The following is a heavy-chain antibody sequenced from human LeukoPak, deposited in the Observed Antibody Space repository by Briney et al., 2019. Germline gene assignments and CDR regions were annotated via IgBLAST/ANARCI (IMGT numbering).Heavy chain of an antibody. V-gene: IGHV3-33*01. CDR1: GVTFSRNG. CDR2: IWYDGSKE. D-gene: IGHD4-17*01. J-gene: IGHJ4*02. Sequence: GGALRLSCAASGVTFSRNGTHWVRQAPGKGLERGALIWYDGSKEYYADSAKGRFTISRDDSKTTLCLHMNSLRAEDTAVYFCARGPRDYADYALFDYWGQGSLVTVSS. CDR3: ARGPRDYADYALFDY.